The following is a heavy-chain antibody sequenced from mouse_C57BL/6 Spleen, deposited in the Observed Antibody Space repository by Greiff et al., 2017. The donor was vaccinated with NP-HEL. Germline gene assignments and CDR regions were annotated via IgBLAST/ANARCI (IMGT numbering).Heavy chain of an antibody. Sequence: QVQLQQSGAELVKPGASVKISCKASGYAFSSYWMNWVKQRPGKGLEWIGQIYPGNGDTNYNEKFKSKATLTVDKPSSPAYMQLSSLTSEDSAVYYCARSYGNYEDWGQGTTLTVSS. CDR1: GYAFSSYW. J-gene: IGHJ2*01. D-gene: IGHD2-1*01. CDR2: IYPGNGDT. CDR3: ARSYGNYED. V-gene: IGHV1-80*01.